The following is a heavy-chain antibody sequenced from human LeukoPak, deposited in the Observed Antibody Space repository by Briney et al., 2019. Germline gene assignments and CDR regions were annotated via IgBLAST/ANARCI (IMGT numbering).Heavy chain of an antibody. CDR1: GDTFSSYT. D-gene: IGHD2-2*01. V-gene: IGHV1-69*02. CDR2: IIPILGIA. J-gene: IGHJ4*02. CDR3: ESVEVYCSSPSCSERDWFDY. Sequence: SVTVSCKASGDTFSSYTISWVRQAPGQALEWMGRIIPILGIANYAQQFQGRVTITAAKSTSTAYMALSTLSSQDTAVSSCESVEVYCSSPSCSERDWFDYWGPGTLVTVSS.